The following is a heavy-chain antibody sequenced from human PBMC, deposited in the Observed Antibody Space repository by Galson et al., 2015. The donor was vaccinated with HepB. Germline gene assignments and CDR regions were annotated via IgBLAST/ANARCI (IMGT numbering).Heavy chain of an antibody. J-gene: IGHJ6*02. Sequence: SVKVSCKASGYTFPNYAMNWVRQAPGQGLEWLGWINTNTGNPTYAQGFTGRFAFSWDASANTASLQISSLKVEDSAFYYCARVTSIYYYNSSYSYYYYVMDVWGQGTTVTVSS. D-gene: IGHD3-22*01. CDR2: INTNTGNP. V-gene: IGHV7-4-1*02. CDR1: GYTFPNYA. CDR3: ARVTSIYYYNSSYSYYYYVMDV.